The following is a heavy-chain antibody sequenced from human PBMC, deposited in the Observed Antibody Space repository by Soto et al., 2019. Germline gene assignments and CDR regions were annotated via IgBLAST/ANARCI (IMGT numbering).Heavy chain of an antibody. Sequence: GGSLRLSCAASGFTFSNAWMSWVRQAPGKGLEWVGRIKSKTDGGTTDYAAPVKGRFTISRDDSKDTLYLQMNSLKTEDTAVYYCTTDPEYYDFWSGYYGADYYYGMDVWGQGTTVTVSS. D-gene: IGHD3-3*01. CDR3: TTDPEYYDFWSGYYGADYYYGMDV. CDR1: GFTFSNAW. V-gene: IGHV3-15*01. J-gene: IGHJ6*02. CDR2: IKSKTDGGTT.